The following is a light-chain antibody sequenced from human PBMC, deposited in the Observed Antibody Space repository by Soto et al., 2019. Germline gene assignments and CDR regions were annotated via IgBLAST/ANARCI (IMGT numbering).Light chain of an antibody. J-gene: IGKJ1*01. CDR3: LQVKNFPRT. CDR1: QDINNR. V-gene: IGKV1-12*01. CDR2: AAS. Sequence: DIQMTQAPSSVSASVGDRVTITCRARQDINNRVAWLQQRPGRAPKYLIQAASILQSGFPSRFSATGSGTDFTLTIDSLQPEDFATYYCLQVKNFPRTFGQGTKLEIK.